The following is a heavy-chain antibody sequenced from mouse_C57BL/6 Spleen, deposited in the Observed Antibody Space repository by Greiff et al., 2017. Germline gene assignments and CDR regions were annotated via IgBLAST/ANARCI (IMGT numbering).Heavy chain of an antibody. CDR1: GFTFSDYG. J-gene: IGHJ1*03. CDR3: ASEENPGYFDV. Sequence: EVKLVESGGGLVKPGGSLKLSCAASGFTFSDYGMHWVRQAPEKGLEWVAYISSGSSTIYYADTVKGRFTISRDNAKNTLFLQMTSLRSEDTAMYYCASEENPGYFDVWGTGTTVTVSS. V-gene: IGHV5-17*01. CDR2: ISSGSSTI.